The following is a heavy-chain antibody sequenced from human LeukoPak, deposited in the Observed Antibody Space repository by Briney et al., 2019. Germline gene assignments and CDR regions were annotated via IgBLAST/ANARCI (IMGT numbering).Heavy chain of an antibody. V-gene: IGHV3-30-3*01. CDR1: GFTFSSYA. Sequence: GGSLRLSCAASGFTFSSYAMHWVRQAPGKGLDWVAVISYAGSNKYYADSAKGRFTISRDNSKNTLYLQMNSLRAEDTAVYYCARDGYGVETAMVSTNFDYWGQGTLVTVSS. CDR2: ISYAGSNK. CDR3: ARDGYGVETAMVSTNFDY. D-gene: IGHD5-18*01. J-gene: IGHJ4*02.